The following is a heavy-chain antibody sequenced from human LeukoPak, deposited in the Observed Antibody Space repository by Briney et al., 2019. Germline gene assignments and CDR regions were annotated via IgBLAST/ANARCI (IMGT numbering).Heavy chain of an antibody. J-gene: IGHJ3*02. CDR2: INPNSGGT. V-gene: IGHV1-2*02. CDR1: GYTFTGYY. CDR3: ARDKGELLWSDAFDI. Sequence: ASVEVSCKASGYTFTGYYMHWVRQAPGQGLEWMGWINPNSGGTNYAQKFQGRVTMTRDTSISTAYMELSRLRSDDTAVYYCARDKGELLWSDAFDIWGQGTMVTVSS. D-gene: IGHD1-26*01.